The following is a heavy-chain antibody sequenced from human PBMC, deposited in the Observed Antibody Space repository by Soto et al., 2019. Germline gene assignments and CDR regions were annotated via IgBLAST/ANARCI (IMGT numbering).Heavy chain of an antibody. CDR2: ISSSNSNI. J-gene: IGHJ5*02. CDR1: QFRLISSH. D-gene: IGHD3-22*01. CDR3: TRDHYDCSGSDCPA. Sequence: GGSLRLSCAASQFRLISSHRNWFRQAPGRGLEWISYISSSNSNIYYADSVKGRFTISRNNAKNSLYLQMDSLRAEDTGIYYCTRDHYDCSGSDCPAWGQGTLVTVSP. V-gene: IGHV3-48*01.